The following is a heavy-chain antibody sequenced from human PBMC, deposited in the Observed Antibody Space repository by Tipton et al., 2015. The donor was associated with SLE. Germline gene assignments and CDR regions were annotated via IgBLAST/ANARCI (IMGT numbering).Heavy chain of an antibody. CDR3: ARDHGGGYYGWFDP. J-gene: IGHJ5*02. V-gene: IGHV4-39*07. CDR2: IFYSGTT. CDR1: GGSISSTTYY. D-gene: IGHD1-26*01. Sequence: TLSLTCTVSGGSISSTTYYWGWIRQSPGKGLEWIGSIFYSGTTYYSPSLKSRVTISVDTSKNQFSLKVSSVTAADTALYYCARDHGGGYYGWFDPWGQGTLATVSS.